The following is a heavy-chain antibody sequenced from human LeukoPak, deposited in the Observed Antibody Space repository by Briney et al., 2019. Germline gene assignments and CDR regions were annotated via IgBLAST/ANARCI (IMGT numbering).Heavy chain of an antibody. V-gene: IGHV4-38-2*01. CDR1: GYSISSGYF. D-gene: IGHD2-15*01. CDR3: ARDIGWTKGPFDY. J-gene: IGHJ4*02. Sequence: PSETLSLSCEVSGYSISSGYFWAWIRQSPGKGLEVIAGIFHDGRTYYNPSVQSRVTISVDTFGNRFSLKLKSVTAADAAVYYCARDIGWTKGPFDYWGQGTLVTVSS. CDR2: IFHDGRT.